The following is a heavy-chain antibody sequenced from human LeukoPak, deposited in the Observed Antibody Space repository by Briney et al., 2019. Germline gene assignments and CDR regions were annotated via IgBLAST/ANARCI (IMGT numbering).Heavy chain of an antibody. V-gene: IGHV4-4*07. D-gene: IGHD3-22*01. J-gene: IGHJ4*02. CDR1: GGSISSYY. Sequence: PSETLSLTCTVSGGSISSYYWSWIRQPAGKGLEWIGRIYTSGSTNYNPSLKSRVTISVDKSKNQFSLKVSSVTAADTAVYYCARGPPRDFGTSGFYYNYWGQGTRVTVSS. CDR2: IYTSGST. CDR3: ARGPPRDFGTSGFYYNY.